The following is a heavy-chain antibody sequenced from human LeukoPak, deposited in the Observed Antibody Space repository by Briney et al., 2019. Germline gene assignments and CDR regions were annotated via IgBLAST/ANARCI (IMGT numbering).Heavy chain of an antibody. D-gene: IGHD6-13*01. Sequence: PSETLSLTCTVPGGSISSGDYYWSWIRQPPGKGLEWIGYIYYSGGTYYNPSLKSRVTISVDTSKNQFSLKLSSVTAADTAVYYCAREDSSSWYFRYFDYWGQGTLVTVSS. CDR1: GGSISSGDYY. CDR3: AREDSSSWYFRYFDY. J-gene: IGHJ4*02. CDR2: IYYSGGT. V-gene: IGHV4-30-4*08.